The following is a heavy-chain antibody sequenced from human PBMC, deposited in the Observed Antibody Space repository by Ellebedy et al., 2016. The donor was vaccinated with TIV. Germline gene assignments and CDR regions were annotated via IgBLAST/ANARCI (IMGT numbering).Heavy chain of an antibody. CDR3: ARDWAATTVTIGWFDS. J-gene: IGHJ5*01. Sequence: ASVKVSXXASGYTFTNYGISWVRQAPEQGLEWMGWISAYNGNTDYAQKFQGRIMMTTDTSRKTAYMELRSLRSDDTAVYYCARDWAATTVTIGWFDSWGQGTLVTVSS. CDR2: ISAYNGNT. V-gene: IGHV1-18*01. CDR1: GYTFTNYG. D-gene: IGHD4-17*01.